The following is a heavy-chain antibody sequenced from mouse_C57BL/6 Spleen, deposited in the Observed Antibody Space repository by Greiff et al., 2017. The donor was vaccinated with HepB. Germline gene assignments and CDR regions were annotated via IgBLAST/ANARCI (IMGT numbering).Heavy chain of an antibody. CDR3: AREEGYDGFYYAMDY. CDR2: INPNYGTT. V-gene: IGHV1-39*01. Sequence: VQLQQSGPELVKPGASVKISCKASGYSFTDYNMNWVKQSNGKSLEWIGVINPNYGTTSYNQKFKGKATLTVDQSSSTAYRQLNSLTSEDSAVYYCAREEGYDGFYYAMDYWGQGTSVTVSS. D-gene: IGHD2-2*01. J-gene: IGHJ4*01. CDR1: GYSFTDYN.